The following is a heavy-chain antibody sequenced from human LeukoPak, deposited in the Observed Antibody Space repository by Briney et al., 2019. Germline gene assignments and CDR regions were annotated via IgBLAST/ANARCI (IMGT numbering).Heavy chain of an antibody. Sequence: GGSLRLSCAASGFTFSSYGMHWVRQAPGKGLEWVAVISYDGSNKYYADSVKGRFTISRDNSKNTLYLQMNSLRAEDTAVYYCARDIGYRVDYWGQGTLVTVSS. CDR3: ARDIGYRVDY. CDR2: ISYDGSNK. V-gene: IGHV3-30*03. D-gene: IGHD5-18*01. CDR1: GFTFSSYG. J-gene: IGHJ4*02.